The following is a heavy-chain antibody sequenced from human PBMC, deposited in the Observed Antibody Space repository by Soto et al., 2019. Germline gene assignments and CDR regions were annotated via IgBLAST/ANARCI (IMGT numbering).Heavy chain of an antibody. Sequence: PSETLSLTCAVSGGSISSGGYSWSWIRQPPGKGLEWIGYIYHSGSTYYNPSLKSRVTISVDRSKNQFSLKLSSVTAADTAVYYCARGGPPALGAFDIWGRGTMVTVPS. J-gene: IGHJ3*02. D-gene: IGHD3-16*01. CDR2: IYHSGST. CDR3: ARGGPPALGAFDI. V-gene: IGHV4-30-2*01. CDR1: GGSISSGGYS.